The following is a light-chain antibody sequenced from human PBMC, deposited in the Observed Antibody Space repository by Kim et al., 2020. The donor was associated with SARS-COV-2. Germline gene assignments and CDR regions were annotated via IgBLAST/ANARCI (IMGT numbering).Light chain of an antibody. CDR3: QQYGSSPWT. CDR2: AAS. CDR1: QSVSSSY. Sequence: EIVLTQSPGTLSLSPGERATLSCRASQSVSSSYLAWYQQKPGQAPRLLIYAASSRATVIPDRFSGSGSGTDFTLTISRLEPEDFAVYYCQQYGSSPWTFGQGTKVDIK. J-gene: IGKJ1*01. V-gene: IGKV3-20*01.